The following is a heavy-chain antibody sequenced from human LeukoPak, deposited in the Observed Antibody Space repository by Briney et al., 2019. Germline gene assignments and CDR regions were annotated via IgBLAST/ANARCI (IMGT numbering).Heavy chain of an antibody. D-gene: IGHD2-15*01. CDR1: GLSFTSIS. J-gene: IGHJ4*02. Sequence: QTGGSLRLSWDVSGLSFTSISTHWVRQAPGERLEWVSSISSRGDGTFYTRALSGRFTISRDNVKKAVFLQMKNLRSGASPLYYCAKGTYTSGRQNFDIWGQGTLVTVSS. CDR2: ISSRGDGT. CDR3: AKGTYTSGRQNFDI. V-gene: IGHV3-23*01.